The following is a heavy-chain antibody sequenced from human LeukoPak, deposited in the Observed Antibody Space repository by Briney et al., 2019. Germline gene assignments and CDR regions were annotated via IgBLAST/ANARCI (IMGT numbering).Heavy chain of an antibody. CDR2: ISGSGGST. CDR1: GFAFSSYA. V-gene: IGHV3-23*01. D-gene: IGHD3-10*01. Sequence: GGALRLSCAASGFAFSSYAMSWVRRAPGKGLEWVSAISGSGGSTYYADSVNGRFTISRDNSKNTLYLQMNSLRAEDTAVYYCANTGSREFDYWGQGTLVTVSS. CDR3: ANTGSREFDY. J-gene: IGHJ4*02.